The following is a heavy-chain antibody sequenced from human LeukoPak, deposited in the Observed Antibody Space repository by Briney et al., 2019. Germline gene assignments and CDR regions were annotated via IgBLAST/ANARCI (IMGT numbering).Heavy chain of an antibody. Sequence: GASVKVSCKASGYTFTSYGISWVRQAPGQGLEWMGWSSAYNGNTNYAQKLQGRVTMTTDTSTSTAYMELRSLRSDDTAVYYCARAVGGYYDSSGYPDYWGQGTLVTVSS. CDR3: ARAVGGYYDSSGYPDY. J-gene: IGHJ4*02. D-gene: IGHD3-22*01. CDR1: GYTFTSYG. V-gene: IGHV1-18*01. CDR2: SSAYNGNT.